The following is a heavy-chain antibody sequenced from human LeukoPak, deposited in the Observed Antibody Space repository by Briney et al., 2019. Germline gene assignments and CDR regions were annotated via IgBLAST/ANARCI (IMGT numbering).Heavy chain of an antibody. Sequence: SVKVSCTASGGTFSSYAISWVRQAPGQGLEWVGRIMPIFSTANYAQKFQGRVTITTDESTSTAYMELSSLRSEGTAVYYCARLNLDSGGSWYYFDYWGQGTLVTVSS. CDR3: ARLNLDSGGSWYYFDY. D-gene: IGHD2-15*01. CDR2: IMPIFSTA. V-gene: IGHV1-69*05. CDR1: GGTFSSYA. J-gene: IGHJ4*02.